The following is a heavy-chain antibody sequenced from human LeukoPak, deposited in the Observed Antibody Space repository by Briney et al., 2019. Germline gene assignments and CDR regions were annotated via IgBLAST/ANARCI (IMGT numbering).Heavy chain of an antibody. J-gene: IGHJ4*02. D-gene: IGHD3-9*01. CDR1: GGTFSSYA. CDR3: ARDQYRELVSY. Sequence: ASVNVSCKASGGTFSSYAISWVRQAPGQGLEWMGRIITIFGTANYAQKFQGRVTITTDESTSTAYMALSSLRSEDTAVYYCARDQYRELVSYWGQGTLVTVSS. CDR2: IITIFGTA. V-gene: IGHV1-69*05.